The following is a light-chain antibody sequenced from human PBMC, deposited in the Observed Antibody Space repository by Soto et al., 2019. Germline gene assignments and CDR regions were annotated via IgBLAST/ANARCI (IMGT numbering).Light chain of an antibody. V-gene: IGKV3-15*01. CDR2: DAS. J-gene: IGKJ1*01. CDR1: QSVSSY. Sequence: EIVLTQSPATLSLSPGERATLSCRASQSVSSYLAWYQQKPGQAPRLLTYDASTRATGIPARFSGSGSGTEFTLTISSLQSEDFAVYYCQQYNNWPHTFGQGTKVDIK. CDR3: QQYNNWPHT.